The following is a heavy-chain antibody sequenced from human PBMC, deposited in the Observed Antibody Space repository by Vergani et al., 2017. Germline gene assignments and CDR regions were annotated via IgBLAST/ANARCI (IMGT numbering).Heavy chain of an antibody. CDR1: GGTFSSYA. Sequence: QVQLVQSGAEVKKPGSSVKVSCKASGGTFSSYAISWVRQAPGQGLEWMGGIIPIFGTANYAQKFQGRVTITADTSTDTAYMELSSLRSEGTAVYYCATAGAIHRRHFDPWGQGTLVTVSS. V-gene: IGHV1-69*06. CDR3: ATAGAIHRRHFDP. J-gene: IGHJ5*02. D-gene: IGHD1-26*01. CDR2: IIPIFGTA.